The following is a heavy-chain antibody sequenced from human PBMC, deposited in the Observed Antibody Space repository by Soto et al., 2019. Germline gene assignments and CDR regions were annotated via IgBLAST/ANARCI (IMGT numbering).Heavy chain of an antibody. D-gene: IGHD4-17*01. CDR3: ARDSYGDSLAS. Sequence: QVQLQESGPGLVKPSETLSLTCTVSGGSISSYYWSWIRPPPGKGLECIGYIYYSGSNNYHPSINSRVTISVDTSKKQFSLKLTSVTAAETAVYYCARDSYGDSLASWGQGTLVTVSS. V-gene: IGHV4-59*01. CDR1: GGSISSYY. CDR2: IYYSGSN. J-gene: IGHJ4*02.